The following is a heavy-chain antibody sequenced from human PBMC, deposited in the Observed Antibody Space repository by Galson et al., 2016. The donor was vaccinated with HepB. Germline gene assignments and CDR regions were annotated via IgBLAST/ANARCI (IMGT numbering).Heavy chain of an antibody. V-gene: IGHV3-64D*08. D-gene: IGHD3-22*01. CDR1: GFTFSTYA. J-gene: IGHJ4*02. CDR3: VKDLARKSHYYDSSGHYYGDY. CDR2: ISSNGGST. Sequence: SLRLSCAASGFTFSTYAMYWVRQAPGKGLEYVSAISSNGGSTYYGDSVKGRCTISRDNSKNTLYLQMSSLRAEDTAVYYCVKDLARKSHYYDSSGHYYGDYWGQGTLVTVSS.